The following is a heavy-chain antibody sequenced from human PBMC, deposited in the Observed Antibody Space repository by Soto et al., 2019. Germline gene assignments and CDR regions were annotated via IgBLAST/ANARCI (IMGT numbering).Heavy chain of an antibody. CDR1: GFTFSSYA. D-gene: IGHD2-2*02. V-gene: IGHV3-23*01. Sequence: EVQLLESGGGLVQPGGSLRLSCAASGFTFSSYAMSCVRQAPGKGLEWVSAISGSGGSTYYADSVKGRFNISRDNSKNTLYLQMNSLRAEDTAVYYCAKGSCSSTSCYTGYWGQGTLVTVSS. CDR2: ISGSGGST. J-gene: IGHJ4*02. CDR3: AKGSCSSTSCYTGY.